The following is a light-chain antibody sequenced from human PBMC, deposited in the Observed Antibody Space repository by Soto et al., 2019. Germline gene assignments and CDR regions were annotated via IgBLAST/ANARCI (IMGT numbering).Light chain of an antibody. CDR3: GTWDSSLRALV. J-gene: IGLJ2*01. Sequence: QSVLTQPPSVSAAPGQKVTISCSGSSSNIGKNYVSWYQQLPGTAPKLLIYDNNKRPSGIPDRFSGSKSGTSATLGITGLQTGDESDYYGGTWDSSLRALVFGGGTKLTVL. CDR1: SSNIGKNY. V-gene: IGLV1-51*01. CDR2: DNN.